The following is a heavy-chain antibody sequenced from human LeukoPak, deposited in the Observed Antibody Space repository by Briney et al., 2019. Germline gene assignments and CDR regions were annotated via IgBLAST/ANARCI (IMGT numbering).Heavy chain of an antibody. J-gene: IGHJ4*02. CDR3: ARLKTDYGGNDYYFDY. D-gene: IGHD4-23*01. CDR1: GGSISNYY. Sequence: PSETLSLTCTVSGGSISNYYWSWIRQPPGXGLEWIGYIYYTGSTNYNPSLKSRVTISVDTSKNQFSLRLSSVTAADTAVYYCARLKTDYGGNDYYFDYWGQGTLVTVSS. CDR2: IYYTGST. V-gene: IGHV4-59*08.